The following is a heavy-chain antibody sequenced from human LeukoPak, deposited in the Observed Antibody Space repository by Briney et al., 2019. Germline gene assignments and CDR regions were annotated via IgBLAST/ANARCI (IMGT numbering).Heavy chain of an antibody. CDR1: GFTFSSYS. V-gene: IGHV3-21*01. J-gene: IGHJ6*02. CDR3: ARDQDCSSTSCYAKDYYYYGMDV. D-gene: IGHD2-2*01. Sequence: GGSLRLSCAASGFTFSSYSMNWVRQAPGKGLEWVSSISSSSSYIYYADSVKGRFTISRDSAKNSLCLQMNSLRAEDTAVYYCARDQDCSSTSCYAKDYYYYGMDVWGQGTTVTVSS. CDR2: ISSSSSYI.